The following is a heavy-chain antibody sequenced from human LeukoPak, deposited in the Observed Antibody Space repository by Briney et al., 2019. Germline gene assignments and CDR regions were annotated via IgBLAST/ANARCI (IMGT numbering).Heavy chain of an antibody. V-gene: IGHV1-2*02. CDR3: ARVLKDAWFGELLNSVIYYYYYMDV. J-gene: IGHJ6*03. CDR2: INPNSGGT. CDR1: GYTFTGYY. D-gene: IGHD3-10*01. Sequence: ASVKVSCKASGYTFTGYYMHWVRQAPGQGLEWMGWINPNSGGTNYAQKFQGRVTMTRGTSISTAYMELSRLRSDDTAVYYCARVLKDAWFGELLNSVIYYYYYMDVWGKGTTVTISS.